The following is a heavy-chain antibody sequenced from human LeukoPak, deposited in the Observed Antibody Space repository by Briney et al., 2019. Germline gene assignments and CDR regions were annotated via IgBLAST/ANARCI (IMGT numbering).Heavy chain of an antibody. D-gene: IGHD1-26*01. CDR3: AREPDSGSYVDY. Sequence: SETLSLTCTVSGGSISSYYWSWIRQPAGKGLEWIGRIYTSGSTNYSPSLKSRVTISVDKSKNQFSLKLSSVTAADTAVYYCAREPDSGSYVDYWGQGTLVTVSS. V-gene: IGHV4-4*07. J-gene: IGHJ4*02. CDR1: GGSISSYY. CDR2: IYTSGST.